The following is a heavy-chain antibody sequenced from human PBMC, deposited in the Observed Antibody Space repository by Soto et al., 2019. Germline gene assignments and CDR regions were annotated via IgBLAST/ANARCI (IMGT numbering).Heavy chain of an antibody. V-gene: IGHV3-30*18. J-gene: IGHJ4*02. Sequence: QVQLVESGGGVVQPGRSLRLSCAASGFTFSNYGMHWVRQAPGKGLEWVAVISYDGSNEYYADSVKGRFTISRDNSKKTLYLQMNSLRAADTAVYYCAKYYLTRPLRLGNLSLYIDYWGQGTLVTVSS. D-gene: IGHD3-16*02. CDR2: ISYDGSNE. CDR1: GFTFSNYG. CDR3: AKYYLTRPLRLGNLSLYIDY.